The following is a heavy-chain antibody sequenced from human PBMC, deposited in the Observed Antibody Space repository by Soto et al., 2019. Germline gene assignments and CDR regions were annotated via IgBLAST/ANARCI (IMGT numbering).Heavy chain of an antibody. CDR1: GGSISSYY. CDR2: IYYSGST. CDR3: ARQDDGGSAPFDP. Sequence: QVQLQESGPGLVKPSETLSLTCTVSGGSISSYYWSWIRQPPGKGLEWIGYIYYSGSTNYNPSLKSRVTISVDTSKNQFALKLSSVTAADTAVYYCARQDDGGSAPFDPWGHGTLVTVSS. V-gene: IGHV4-59*08. J-gene: IGHJ5*02. D-gene: IGHD3-10*01.